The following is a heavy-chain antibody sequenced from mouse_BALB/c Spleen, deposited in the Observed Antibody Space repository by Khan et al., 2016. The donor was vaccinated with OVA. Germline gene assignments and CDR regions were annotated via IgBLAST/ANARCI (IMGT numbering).Heavy chain of an antibody. V-gene: IGHV5-6-5*01. J-gene: IGHJ3*01. Sequence: EVKLVESGGGLVKPGGSLKLSCAASGFTFSNYGVSWVRQTPEKRLEWVASISSGDTTYYPDSVKGRFTISRDNARNILYLQMRSLGSEVTAMYYCARDYWFAYWGQGTLVTGSA. CDR1: GFTFSNYG. CDR2: ISSGDTT. CDR3: ARDYWFAY.